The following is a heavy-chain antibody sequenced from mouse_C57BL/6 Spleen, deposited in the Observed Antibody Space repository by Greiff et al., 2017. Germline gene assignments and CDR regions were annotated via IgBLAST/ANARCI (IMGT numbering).Heavy chain of an antibody. CDR2: INPNNGGT. J-gene: IGHJ1*03. D-gene: IGHD1-1*01. V-gene: IGHV1-18*01. Sequence: EVQLQQSGPELVKPGASVKIPCKASGYTFTDYNMDWVKQSHGKSLEWIGDINPNNGGTIYNQKFKGKATLTGDKSSSTAYMERRSLTSEDTAVYYCARRYYGSHWYFDVWGTGTTVTVSS. CDR1: GYTFTDYN. CDR3: ARRYYGSHWYFDV.